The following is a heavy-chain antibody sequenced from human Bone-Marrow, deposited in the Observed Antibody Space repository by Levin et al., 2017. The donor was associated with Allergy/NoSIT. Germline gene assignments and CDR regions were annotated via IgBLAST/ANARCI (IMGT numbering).Heavy chain of an antibody. J-gene: IGHJ4*02. CDR3: ARGELGSGYLFDY. D-gene: IGHD5-12*01. CDR2: MYPNSDNA. Sequence: GESLKISCKTSGYTFPSFDINWVRQATGQGLEWMGWMYPNSDNAGYAQKFQGRVTMTRNTSISTAYMELSSLRSEDTAIYYCARGELGSGYLFDYWGQGTLVTVSS. V-gene: IGHV1-8*01. CDR1: GYTFPSFD.